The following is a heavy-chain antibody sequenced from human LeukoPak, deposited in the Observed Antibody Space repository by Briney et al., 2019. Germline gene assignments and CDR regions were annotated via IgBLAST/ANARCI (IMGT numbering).Heavy chain of an antibody. Sequence: GGSLRLSCAASGFTFTTYWMGWVRQAPGKGPEWVANINQVGSSKYFVDSVKGRFIISRDNAKNSLYLQMNSLRAEDTALYYCARNMLEYSSSSALDYWGQGTLVTVSS. D-gene: IGHD6-6*01. CDR2: INQVGSSK. CDR3: ARNMLEYSSSSALDY. CDR1: GFTFTTYW. V-gene: IGHV3-7*03. J-gene: IGHJ4*02.